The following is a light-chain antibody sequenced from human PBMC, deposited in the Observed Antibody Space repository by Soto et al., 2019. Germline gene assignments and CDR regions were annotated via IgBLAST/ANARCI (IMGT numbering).Light chain of an antibody. V-gene: IGKV1-5*03. J-gene: IGKJ1*01. CDR1: QSISSW. Sequence: DIQTTKSPSTLSATVGDRVTITCRASQSISSWLAWYQQKPGKAPKLLIYKASSLESGVPSRFSGSGSGTEFTLTISSLQPDDFATYYCQQYNSYSWTFGQGTKVEIK. CDR3: QQYNSYSWT. CDR2: KAS.